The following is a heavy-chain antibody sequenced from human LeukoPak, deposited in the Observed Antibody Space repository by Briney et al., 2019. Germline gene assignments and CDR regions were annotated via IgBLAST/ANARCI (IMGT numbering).Heavy chain of an antibody. Sequence: SETLSLTCAVYGGSFSGYYWSWIRPPPGKGLEWIGEINHSGSTNYNPSLKSRVTISVDTSKNQFSLKLSSVTAADTAVYYCARATSSIAARNFDYWGQGTLVTVSS. D-gene: IGHD6-6*01. J-gene: IGHJ4*02. CDR1: GGSFSGYY. V-gene: IGHV4-34*01. CDR2: INHSGST. CDR3: ARATSSIAARNFDY.